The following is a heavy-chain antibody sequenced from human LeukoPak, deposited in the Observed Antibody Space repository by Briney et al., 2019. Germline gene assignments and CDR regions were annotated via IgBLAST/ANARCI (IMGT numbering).Heavy chain of an antibody. D-gene: IGHD5-24*01. Sequence: ASVKVSCKSSGDTFTNYAISWVRQAPGQGLEWMGRINPNTGGTNYAQNFQGSVTMTRDTSITTVYMELSRLRSDDTAVYYCARVGDGLNDGFDIWGQGTMVTVSS. J-gene: IGHJ3*02. CDR3: ARVGDGLNDGFDI. CDR2: INPNTGGT. V-gene: IGHV1-2*06. CDR1: GDTFTNYA.